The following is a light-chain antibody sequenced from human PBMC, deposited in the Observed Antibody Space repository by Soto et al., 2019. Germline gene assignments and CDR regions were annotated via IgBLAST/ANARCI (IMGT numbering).Light chain of an antibody. J-gene: IGKJ4*01. CDR1: QSVSSSY. CDR3: QQYGSSPLT. V-gene: IGKV3-20*01. Sequence: EIVVRQSPGTLALCPGERATLSCRASQSVSSSYLAWYQQKPGQAPRLLIYGASSRATGIPDRFSGSGSGTDFTLTISRLEPEDFAVYYCQQYGSSPLTFGGGTKVDIK. CDR2: GAS.